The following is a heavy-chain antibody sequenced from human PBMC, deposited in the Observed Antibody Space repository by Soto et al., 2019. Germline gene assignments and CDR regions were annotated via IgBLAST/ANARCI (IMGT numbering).Heavy chain of an antibody. J-gene: IGHJ5*02. Sequence: QVQLVQSGAEVKKPGSSVKVSCKASGGILSSSVISWVRQAPGQGLEWMGGIIPIYGTANYAEKFQGRVTITADESTSTAYMELSRLRSEDTAMYYCARDVGGCSAGSCRYNWFDPWGQGTLVTVSS. CDR2: IIPIYGTA. CDR1: GGILSSSV. V-gene: IGHV1-69*01. CDR3: ARDVGGCSAGSCRYNWFDP. D-gene: IGHD2-15*01.